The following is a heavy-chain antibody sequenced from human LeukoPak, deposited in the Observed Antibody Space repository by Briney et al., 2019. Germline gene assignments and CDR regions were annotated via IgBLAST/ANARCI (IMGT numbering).Heavy chain of an antibody. CDR3: TRAPLGGAGPFDF. CDR2: VWDAGTNT. Sequence: PGGSLRLSCTTSGFTFSNYAMHWVRQALDKGLEWVAAVWDAGTNTHYADSVMGRVTISRDNSKKTVYLQMSSLRAEDTAVYYCTRAPLGGAGPFDFWGQGTLVTVSS. CDR1: GFTFSNYA. V-gene: IGHV3-33*01. J-gene: IGHJ4*02. D-gene: IGHD6-13*01.